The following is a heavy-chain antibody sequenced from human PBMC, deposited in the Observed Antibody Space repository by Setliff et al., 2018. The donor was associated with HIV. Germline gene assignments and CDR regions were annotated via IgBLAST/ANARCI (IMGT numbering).Heavy chain of an antibody. CDR2: IYSGGSST. Sequence: GGSLRLSCAASGFTFSSHAMSWVRQAPGKGLEWVSVIYSGGSSTYYADSVKGRFTISRDNLKNSLSLHMNSLRAEDTAVYYCAKDLGAYSSGCLDYWGQGTLVTVS. CDR3: AKDLGAYSSGCLDY. D-gene: IGHD6-19*01. CDR1: GFTFSSHA. J-gene: IGHJ4*02. V-gene: IGHV3-23*03.